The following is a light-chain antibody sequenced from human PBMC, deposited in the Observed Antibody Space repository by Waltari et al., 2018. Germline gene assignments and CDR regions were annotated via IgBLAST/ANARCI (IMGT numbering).Light chain of an antibody. V-gene: IGKV3-20*01. J-gene: IGKJ1*01. CDR3: QHYVRLPAT. CDR1: QSVSWS. CDR2: GAS. Sequence: IVLPPSPGTLSLSPGERDTLSCRASQSVSWSLAWSQQKPGQAPKLLIYGASTRATGIPDRFTGSGSGTDFSLTISSLEPEDFAIYFCQHYVRLPATFGQGTKVEIK.